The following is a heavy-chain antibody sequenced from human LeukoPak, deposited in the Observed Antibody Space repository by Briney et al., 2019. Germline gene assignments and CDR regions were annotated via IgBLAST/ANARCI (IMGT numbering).Heavy chain of an antibody. CDR3: AREASTSCYLDV. CDR1: GGSISSYY. V-gene: IGHV4-4*07. CDR2: IYTSGST. Sequence: KTSETLSLTCTVSGGSISSYYWSWIRQPAGKGLEWIGRIYTSGSTNYNPSLKSRVTISVDTSKNQFSLKLSSVTAADTAVYYCAREASTSCYLDVWGKGTTVTVSS. D-gene: IGHD2-2*01. J-gene: IGHJ6*04.